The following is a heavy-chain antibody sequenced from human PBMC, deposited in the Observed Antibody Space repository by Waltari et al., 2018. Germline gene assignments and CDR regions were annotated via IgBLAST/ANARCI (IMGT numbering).Heavy chain of an antibody. Sequence: EVQLVESGGGLVKPGGSLRLSCAASGFTFSSYSMNWVRQAPGKGLEWVSSISSSSSYIYYADSVKCRFTISRDNAKNSLYLQMNSLRAEDTAVYYCARATGGAFDIWGQGTMVTVSS. D-gene: IGHD3-10*01. V-gene: IGHV3-21*01. J-gene: IGHJ3*02. CDR1: GFTFSSYS. CDR2: ISSSSSYI. CDR3: ARATGGAFDI.